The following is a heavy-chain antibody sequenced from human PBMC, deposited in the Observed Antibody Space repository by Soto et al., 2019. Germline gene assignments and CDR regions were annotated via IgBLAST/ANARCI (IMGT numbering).Heavy chain of an antibody. V-gene: IGHV4-4*02. Sequence: QVQLQESGPGLVNPSGTLSLTCAVSGAYISNGKWWSWVRQPPGKGLEWIGEISHSGSTNYNPSLKSRVTMSVDKSKNQFSLNLNSVTAADTAVYYCTRDGDRGYSLSFWGQGTLVIVSS. D-gene: IGHD5-18*01. CDR3: TRDGDRGYSLSF. J-gene: IGHJ4*02. CDR2: ISHSGST. CDR1: GAYISNGKW.